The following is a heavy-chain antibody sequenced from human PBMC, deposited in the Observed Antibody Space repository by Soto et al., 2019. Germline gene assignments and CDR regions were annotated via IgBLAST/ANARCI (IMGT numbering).Heavy chain of an antibody. Sequence: GASVKLSCKASGYTFTSYGISWVRQAPGQGLEWMGWISAYNGNTNYAQKLQGRVTMTTDTSTSTAYMELRSLRSDDTAVYYCARLYRGVVITNPDYWGQGTLVTVSS. CDR2: ISAYNGNT. D-gene: IGHD3-3*01. CDR1: GYTFTSYG. CDR3: ARLYRGVVITNPDY. J-gene: IGHJ4*02. V-gene: IGHV1-18*01.